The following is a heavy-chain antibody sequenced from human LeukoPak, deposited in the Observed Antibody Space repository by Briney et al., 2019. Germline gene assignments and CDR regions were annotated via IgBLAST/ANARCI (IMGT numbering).Heavy chain of an antibody. D-gene: IGHD5-24*01. CDR1: GFNFSFYE. CDR3: ARSRDNYFDY. Sequence: QTGGSLRLSCAASGFNFSFYEMNWVRQAPGKGLGWLSYISSSGRTIHDADSVRGRFTISRDNGKNSLYLQMNSLRAEDTAVYYCARSRDNYFDYWGQGTLVTVSS. J-gene: IGHJ4*02. V-gene: IGHV3-48*03. CDR2: ISSSGRTI.